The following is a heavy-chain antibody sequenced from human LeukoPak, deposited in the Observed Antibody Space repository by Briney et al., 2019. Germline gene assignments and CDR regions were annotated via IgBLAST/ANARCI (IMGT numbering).Heavy chain of an antibody. V-gene: IGHV1-8*01. CDR2: MRPNSGNT. J-gene: IGHJ4*02. CDR3: ARGAAAAGTVDLDY. CDR1: GYTFTSYD. Sequence: ASVKVSCKASGYTFTSYDINWVRQATGQGLEWMGWMRPNSGNTGYAQKFQGRVTMTRNTSISTAYMELTSLKSEDTAVYYCARGAAAAGTVDLDYWGQGTLVTVSS. D-gene: IGHD6-13*01.